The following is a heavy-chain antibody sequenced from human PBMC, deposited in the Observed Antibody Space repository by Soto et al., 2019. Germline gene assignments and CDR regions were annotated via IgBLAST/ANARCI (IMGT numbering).Heavy chain of an antibody. CDR2: ISSSSSYI. CDR3: ARDFGYCRGGSCYSDAFDI. J-gene: IGHJ3*02. Sequence: PEGSLRLSCAASGFTFSSYSMNWVRQAPGKGLEWVSSISSSSSYIYYADSVKGRFTISRDNAKNSLYLQMNSLRAEDTAVYYCARDFGYCRGGSCYSDAFDIWGQGTMVTVSS. D-gene: IGHD2-15*01. V-gene: IGHV3-21*01. CDR1: GFTFSSYS.